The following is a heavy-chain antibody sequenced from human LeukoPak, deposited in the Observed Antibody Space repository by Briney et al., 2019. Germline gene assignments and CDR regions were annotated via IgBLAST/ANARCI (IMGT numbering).Heavy chain of an antibody. CDR2: IYTSGST. V-gene: IGHV4-39*07. J-gene: IGHJ3*02. CDR3: ARDGATKVGYCSSTSCRTHAFDI. CDR1: GGSISSSSYY. D-gene: IGHD2-2*01. Sequence: SETLSLTCTVSGGSISSSSYYWGWIRQPPGKGLEWIGRIYTSGSTNYNPSLKSRVTMSVDTSKNQFSLKLSSVTAADTAVYYCARDGATKVGYCSSTSCRTHAFDIWGQGTMVTVSS.